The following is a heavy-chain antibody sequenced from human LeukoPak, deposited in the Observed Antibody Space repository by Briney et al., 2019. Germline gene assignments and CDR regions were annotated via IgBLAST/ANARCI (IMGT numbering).Heavy chain of an antibody. CDR3: ARSYGGNSEYAFDI. CDR2: IKSDGSST. CDR1: GFTFSTSW. D-gene: IGHD4-23*01. V-gene: IGHV3-74*01. Sequence: GGSLRLSCAASGFTFSTSWMYWVRQAPGKGLVWVSRIKSDGSSTSYADSVKGRFTISRDNAKNSLYLQMNSLRAEDTAVYYCARSYGGNSEYAFDIWGQGTMVTVSS. J-gene: IGHJ3*02.